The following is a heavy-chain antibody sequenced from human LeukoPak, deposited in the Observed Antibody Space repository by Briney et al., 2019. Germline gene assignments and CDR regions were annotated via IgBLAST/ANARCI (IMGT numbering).Heavy chain of an antibody. CDR2: ISAYTDSA. CDR3: AREGHNWDFDY. J-gene: IGHJ4*02. V-gene: IGHV1-18*01. D-gene: IGHD1-20*01. CDR1: GYTFTSYG. Sequence: GASVKVSCKASGYTFTSYGLSWVRQAPGQGLEWMEWISAYTDSANYAQNLQGRVTMTTDTSTSTAYMELRSLRSDDTAVYYCAREGHNWDFDYWGQGTLVTVSS.